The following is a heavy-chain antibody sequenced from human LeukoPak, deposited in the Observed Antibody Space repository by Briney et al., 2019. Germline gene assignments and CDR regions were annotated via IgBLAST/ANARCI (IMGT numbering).Heavy chain of an antibody. CDR2: ISSSSSYI. J-gene: IGHJ4*02. D-gene: IGHD3-3*01. V-gene: IGHV3-21*01. CDR1: GLTFRIYS. Sequence: PGGSLRLSCAVSGLTFRIYSVNWVRQAPGKGLEWVSSISSSSSYIYYADSVKGRFTISRDNAKNSLYLRMNSLRAEDTAVYYCARVDYDFWSGYSTYWGQGTLVTLSS. CDR3: ARVDYDFWSGYSTY.